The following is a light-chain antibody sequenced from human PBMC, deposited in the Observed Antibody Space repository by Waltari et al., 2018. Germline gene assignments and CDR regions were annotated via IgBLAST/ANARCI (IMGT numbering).Light chain of an antibody. J-gene: IGKJ1*01. CDR1: RSVLYSSNNKNY. Sequence: EIEMTQSPATLAVSLGERATINCKSSRSVLYSSNNKNYLAWYQQKPGHPPKLVIYWAATRESGVPDRFGGSGSGTDFTLAISSLQAEDVAVYYCQQYYTTPPTFGQGTKVEIK. V-gene: IGKV4-1*01. CDR3: QQYYTTPPT. CDR2: WAA.